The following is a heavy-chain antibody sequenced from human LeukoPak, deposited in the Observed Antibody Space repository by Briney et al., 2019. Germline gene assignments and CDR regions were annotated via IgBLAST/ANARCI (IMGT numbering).Heavy chain of an antibody. CDR2: INSDGRNI. CDR3: AREGALGYGHYTYDY. Sequence: PEGSLRLCCAASGFTFSDYWMHWVRQAPGKGLVWVSRINSDGRNIRYADSVKGRFTISRDNAKNTLYLQMNSLTPEDTAVYYCAREGALGYGHYTYDYWGQGTLVTVSS. D-gene: IGHD4-17*01. CDR1: GFTFSDYW. V-gene: IGHV3-74*01. J-gene: IGHJ4*02.